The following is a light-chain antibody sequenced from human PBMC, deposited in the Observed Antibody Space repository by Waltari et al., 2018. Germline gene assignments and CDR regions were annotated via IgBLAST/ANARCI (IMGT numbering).Light chain of an antibody. J-gene: IGLJ2*01. CDR3: SSYTATSNGLARV. CDR2: QGN. Sequence: QSALTQPASVSGSPGQSITISCTGTGSDIGAYNYVSWYQQHPGKAPKLVIFQGNGRPSGGCPRFSGSKSAYTASLTISGLQAEDEADYYCSSYTATSNGLARVFGGGTKLTVL. V-gene: IGLV2-14*01. CDR1: GSDIGAYNY.